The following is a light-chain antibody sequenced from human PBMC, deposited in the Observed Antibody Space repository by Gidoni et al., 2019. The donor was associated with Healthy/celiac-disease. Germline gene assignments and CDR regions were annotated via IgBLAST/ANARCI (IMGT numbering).Light chain of an antibody. CDR3: QQDNSFPPLT. CDR1: QGISSC. Sequence: DIQMSQSPSSVSASVGDRVTITCRASQGISSCLAWYQQKPGNAAKLLIYAASSLQSGVPSRCSGSGSGTDVTRTSSSLQHEDFATYYCQQDNSFPPLTFGGGTKVEIK. CDR2: AAS. J-gene: IGKJ4*01. V-gene: IGKV1D-12*01.